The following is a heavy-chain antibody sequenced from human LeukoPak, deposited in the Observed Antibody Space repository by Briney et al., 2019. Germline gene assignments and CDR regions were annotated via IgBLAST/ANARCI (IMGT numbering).Heavy chain of an antibody. Sequence: SETLSLTCAVYGGSFSGYYWSWIRQPPGKGPEWIGEINHSGSTNYNPSLKSRVTISVDTSKNQFSLKLSSVTAADTAVYYCARDPVGYCSSTSCYPNWFDPWGQGTLVTVSS. D-gene: IGHD2-2*01. CDR2: INHSGST. V-gene: IGHV4-34*01. CDR3: ARDPVGYCSSTSCYPNWFDP. CDR1: GGSFSGYY. J-gene: IGHJ5*02.